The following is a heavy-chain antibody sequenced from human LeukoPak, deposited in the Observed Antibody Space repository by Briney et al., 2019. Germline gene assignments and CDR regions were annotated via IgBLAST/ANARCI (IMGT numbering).Heavy chain of an antibody. CDR2: ISAYNGNT. Sequence: ASVNVSCKASGYTFTSYGISWVRQAPGQGLEWMGWISAYNGNTNYAQKLQGRVTMTTDTSTSTAYMELRSLRSDDTAVYYCASSPLRFLEWLLGSPFDYWGQGTLVTVSS. J-gene: IGHJ4*02. CDR1: GYTFTSYG. D-gene: IGHD3-3*01. CDR3: ASSPLRFLEWLLGSPFDY. V-gene: IGHV1-18*01.